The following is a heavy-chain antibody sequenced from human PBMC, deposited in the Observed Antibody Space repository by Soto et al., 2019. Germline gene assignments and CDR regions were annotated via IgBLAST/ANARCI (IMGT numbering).Heavy chain of an antibody. D-gene: IGHD3-3*01. V-gene: IGHV3-9*01. CDR1: GFTFDDYV. J-gene: IGHJ6*03. CDR3: AKANFPQITIFGVVEKNYYYMDV. CDR2: ISWNSGSI. Sequence: EVQLVESGGGLVQPGRSLRLSCAASGFTFDDYVMHWVRQAPGKGLEWVSGISWNSGSIGYADSVKGRFIISRDNAKNSLYLQMNSLRAEDTALYYCAKANFPQITIFGVVEKNYYYMDVWGKGTTVTVSS.